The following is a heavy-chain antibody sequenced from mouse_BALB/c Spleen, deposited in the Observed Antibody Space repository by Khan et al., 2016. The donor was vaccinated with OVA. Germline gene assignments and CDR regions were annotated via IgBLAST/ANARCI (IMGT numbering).Heavy chain of an antibody. Sequence: QVQLKQSGAELARPGASVKMSRKTSGYTFTTYTLHWVKQRPGRSLEWIGYINPSNDYTNYNQKFKDKSTLTADKSSSTAYMQLSSLTSEDSAVYYCARSGQLGLRGGFTYWGQGTLVTVSA. CDR3: ARSGQLGLRGGFTY. CDR2: INPSNDYT. D-gene: IGHD3-2*01. CDR1: GYTFTTYT. J-gene: IGHJ3*01. V-gene: IGHV1-4*01.